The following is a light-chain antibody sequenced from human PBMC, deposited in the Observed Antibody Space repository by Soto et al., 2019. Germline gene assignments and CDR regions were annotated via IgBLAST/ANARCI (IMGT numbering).Light chain of an antibody. J-gene: IGLJ1*01. CDR3: SSYSSSGTLFV. CDR1: SSDVGGHNY. CDR2: EVT. Sequence: QSVLTQPASVSGSPGQSITVSCTGTSSDVGGHNYVSWFQQHSGQAPKLLIYEVTTRPSGVSTRFSGSKSGNTASLTISGLQAEDEADYHCSSYSSSGTLFVFGTGTKVTVL. V-gene: IGLV2-14*01.